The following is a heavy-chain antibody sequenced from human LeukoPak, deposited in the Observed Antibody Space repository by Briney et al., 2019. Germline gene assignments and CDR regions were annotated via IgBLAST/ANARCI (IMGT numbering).Heavy chain of an antibody. CDR1: GYSISSGYY. CDR3: ARRGYYDFWSGYYLY. D-gene: IGHD3-3*01. Sequence: SETLSLTCTVSGYSISSGYYWGWIRPPPGKGLEWIGSIYHSGSTYYNPSLKSRVTISVDTSKNQFSLKLSSVTAADTAVYYCARRGYYDFWSGYYLYWGQGTLVTVSS. J-gene: IGHJ4*02. CDR2: IYHSGST. V-gene: IGHV4-38-2*02.